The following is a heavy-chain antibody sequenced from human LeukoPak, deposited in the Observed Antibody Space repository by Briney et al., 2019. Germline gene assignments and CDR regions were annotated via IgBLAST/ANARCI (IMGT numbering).Heavy chain of an antibody. D-gene: IGHD5-24*01. Sequence: GGSLRLSCAASGFTFSSYQMNWVRQAPGKGLEWVSYISSSGGTIYYADSVRGRFTISRDNAKNTLYLQMNSLRAEDTAVYYCTRDHNFKIDYWGQGTLVTVSS. CDR3: TRDHNFKIDY. CDR1: GFTFSSYQ. V-gene: IGHV3-48*03. CDR2: ISSSGGTI. J-gene: IGHJ4*02.